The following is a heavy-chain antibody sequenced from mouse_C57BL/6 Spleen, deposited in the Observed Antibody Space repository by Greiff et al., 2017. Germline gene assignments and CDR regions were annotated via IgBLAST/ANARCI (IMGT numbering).Heavy chain of an antibody. D-gene: IGHD1-2*01. Sequence: QVHVQQSGAELVKPGASVKMSCKASGYTFTSYWITWVKQRPGQGLEWIGDIYPGSGSTNYNEKFKSKATLTVDTSSSTAYMQLSSLTSEDSAVYDCARVDYYGPARVYAMDYWGQGTSVTVSS. CDR2: IYPGSGST. CDR3: ARVDYYGPARVYAMDY. CDR1: GYTFTSYW. V-gene: IGHV1-55*01. J-gene: IGHJ4*01.